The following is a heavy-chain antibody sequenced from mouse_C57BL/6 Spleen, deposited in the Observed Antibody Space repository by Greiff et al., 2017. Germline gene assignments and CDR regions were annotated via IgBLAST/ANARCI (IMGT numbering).Heavy chain of an antibody. CDR3: ARREYYSNYGWYFDV. V-gene: IGHV7-3*01. Sequence: EVMLVESGGGLVQPGGSLSLSCAASGFTFTAYYMSWVRQPPGKALEWLGFIRNKANGYTTEYSASVKGRFTISRDNSQSILYLQMNALRAEDSATYYCARREYYSNYGWYFDVWGTGTTVTVSS. CDR2: IRNKANGYTT. J-gene: IGHJ1*03. D-gene: IGHD2-5*01. CDR1: GFTFTAYY.